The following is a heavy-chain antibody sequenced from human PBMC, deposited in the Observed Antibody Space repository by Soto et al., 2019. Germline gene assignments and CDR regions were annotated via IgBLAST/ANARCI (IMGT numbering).Heavy chain of an antibody. J-gene: IGHJ6*03. CDR1: GFTFSSYG. CDR2: IWYDGSNK. CDR3: ARDTDDYGDYFRSNYYYYYYMDV. D-gene: IGHD4-17*01. V-gene: IGHV3-33*01. Sequence: GGSLRLSCAASGFTFSSYGMHWVRQAPGKGLEWVAVIWYDGSNKYYADSVKGRFTISRDNSKNTLYLQMNSLRAEDTAVYYCARDTDDYGDYFRSNYYYYYYMDVWGKGTTVTVSS.